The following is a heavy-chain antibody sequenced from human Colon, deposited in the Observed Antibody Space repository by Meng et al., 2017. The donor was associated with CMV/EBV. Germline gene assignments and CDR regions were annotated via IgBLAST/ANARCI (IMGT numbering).Heavy chain of an antibody. CDR1: GLTLRSYG. V-gene: IGHV3-30*02. Sequence: GESLKISCVASGLTLRSYGLHWVRQAPGKGLEWVAFVRYDGGNKFYADSVEGRFTISRDDSNNALYLQMNSLRAEDTAVYYCAKDRLYTNYVSAFDFWGQGTLVTVSS. J-gene: IGHJ4*02. D-gene: IGHD4-11*01. CDR2: VRYDGGNK. CDR3: AKDRLYTNYVSAFDF.